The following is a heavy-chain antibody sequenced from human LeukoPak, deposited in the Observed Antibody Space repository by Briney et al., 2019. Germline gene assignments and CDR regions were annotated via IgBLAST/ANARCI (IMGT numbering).Heavy chain of an antibody. V-gene: IGHV3-30*03. Sequence: AGGSLRLSCAASGFTFSSYGMHWVRQAPGKGLEWVAVISYDGTNKYYADSVRGRFTISRDNSKNTLYLQMDSLRTEDTAVYYCARVELYASGWNGSIDYWGQGTLVAVSS. D-gene: IGHD6-19*01. CDR3: ARVELYASGWNGSIDY. CDR1: GFTFSSYG. J-gene: IGHJ4*02. CDR2: ISYDGTNK.